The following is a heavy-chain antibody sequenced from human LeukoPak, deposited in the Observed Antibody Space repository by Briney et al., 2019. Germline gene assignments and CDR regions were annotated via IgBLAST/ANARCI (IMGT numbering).Heavy chain of an antibody. CDR1: GGSISSYY. Sequence: SETLSLTCTVSGGSISSYYWSWIRQPPGKGLEWIGYIYYSGSTNYNPSLKSRVTISVDTSKNQFPLKLSSVTAADTAVYYCAREVSRGRSGYQIDYWGPGTLVTVSS. CDR3: AREVSRGRSGYQIDY. V-gene: IGHV4-59*12. D-gene: IGHD3-22*01. J-gene: IGHJ4*02. CDR2: IYYSGST.